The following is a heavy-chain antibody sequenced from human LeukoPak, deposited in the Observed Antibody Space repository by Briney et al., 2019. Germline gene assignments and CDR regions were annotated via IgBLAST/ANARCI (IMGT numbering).Heavy chain of an antibody. CDR3: ARGLSDDFWSGYPLGY. CDR2: ISGSGGST. D-gene: IGHD3-3*01. CDR1: GFTFSSYA. Sequence: GGSLRLSCAASGFTFSSYAMSWVRQAPGKGLEWVSAISGSGGSTYYADSVKGRFTISRDNSKNTLYLQMNSLRAEDTAVYYCARGLSDDFWSGYPLGYWGQGTLVTVSS. J-gene: IGHJ4*02. V-gene: IGHV3-23*01.